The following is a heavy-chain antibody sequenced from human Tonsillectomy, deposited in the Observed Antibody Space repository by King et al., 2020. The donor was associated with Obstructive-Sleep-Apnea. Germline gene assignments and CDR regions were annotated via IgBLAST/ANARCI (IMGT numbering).Heavy chain of an antibody. J-gene: IGHJ4*02. Sequence: QLQESGPGLVKPSETMSLTCTVSGGSISSYYWSWFRQPPGKGLEWIGVIYYSGSTNYNPPPKSRVTISVDTSKNQFSLKLSSVTAADTAVYYCARSSGSYGVDYWGQGTLVTVSS. CDR3: ARSSGSYGVDY. V-gene: IGHV4-59*08. CDR2: IYYSGST. D-gene: IGHD1-26*01. CDR1: GGSISSYY.